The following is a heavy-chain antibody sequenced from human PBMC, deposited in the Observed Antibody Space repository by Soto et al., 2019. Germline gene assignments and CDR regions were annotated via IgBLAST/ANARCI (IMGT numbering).Heavy chain of an antibody. D-gene: IGHD3-3*01. CDR1: GDSVSSDMYY. CDR3: AREGGVLRMPNWLDP. Sequence: SSTLDVTRRVSGDSVSSDMYYWIWIRQSPGKGLEWIGYVYHSGSTSYNPSLQSRVSMSIDTSKNQFSLKLSSVTAADTGIYYCAREGGVLRMPNWLDPWGQGTLLTLSS. CDR2: VYHSGST. J-gene: IGHJ5*02. V-gene: IGHV4-61*01.